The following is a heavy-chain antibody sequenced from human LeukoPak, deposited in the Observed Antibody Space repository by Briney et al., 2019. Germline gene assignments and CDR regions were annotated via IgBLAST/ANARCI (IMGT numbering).Heavy chain of an antibody. D-gene: IGHD5-12*01. J-gene: IGHJ5*02. CDR1: GGSVSGYY. CDR2: IYYSGST. CDR3: VRGANL. V-gene: IGHV4-59*02. Sequence: SETLFLTCTVSGGSVSGYYWSWIRQPPGKGLEWIGYIYYSGSTNYNPSLKSRVTISVDTSKNQFSLRLTSVTAADSAVYHCVRGANLWGQGILVTVSS.